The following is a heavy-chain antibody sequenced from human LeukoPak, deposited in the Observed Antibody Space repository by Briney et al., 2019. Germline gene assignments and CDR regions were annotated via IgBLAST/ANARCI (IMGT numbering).Heavy chain of an antibody. Sequence: GGSLRLSCAASGFTVSNNYMNWVRQAPGKGLEWVSVIYSGGSTYYTDSVKGRFTISRDNSKNTLYLQMHSLRAEDTAVHYCARAARPDYYYYYMDVWGKGTTVTVSS. CDR2: IYSGGST. D-gene: IGHD6-6*01. J-gene: IGHJ6*03. CDR1: GFTVSNNY. V-gene: IGHV3-66*01. CDR3: ARAARPDYYYYYMDV.